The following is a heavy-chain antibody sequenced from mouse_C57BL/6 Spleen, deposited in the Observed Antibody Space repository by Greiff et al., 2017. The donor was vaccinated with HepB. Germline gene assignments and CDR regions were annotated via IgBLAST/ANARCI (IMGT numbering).Heavy chain of an antibody. CDR1: GYTFTSYW. V-gene: IGHV1-59*01. J-gene: IGHJ2*01. D-gene: IGHD1-1*01. CDR2: IDPSDSYT. CDR3: ARGILLRSLDY. Sequence: QVQLQQPGAELVRPGTSVKLSCKASGYTFTSYWMHWVKQRPGQGLEWIGVIDPSDSYTNYNQKFKGKATLTVDTSSSTAYMQLSSLTSADSAVYYCARGILLRSLDYWGQGTTLTVSS.